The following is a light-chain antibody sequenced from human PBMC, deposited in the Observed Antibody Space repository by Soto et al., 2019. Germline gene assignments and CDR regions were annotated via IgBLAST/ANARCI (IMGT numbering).Light chain of an antibody. V-gene: IGKV1-39*01. Sequence: DIQMTQSPSSLSASVGNRVTITCRASQTIYSHLNCYQHKPGTAPKLLIYDTSSLQIGVPSSFSGSGSGTDFALTISSLQRDFFATYYCQLTDTSFTVGPGAKVDI. CDR3: QLTDTSFT. CDR1: QTIYSH. CDR2: DTS. J-gene: IGKJ3*01.